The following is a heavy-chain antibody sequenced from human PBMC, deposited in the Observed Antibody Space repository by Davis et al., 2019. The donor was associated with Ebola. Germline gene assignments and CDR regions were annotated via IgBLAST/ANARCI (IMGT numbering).Heavy chain of an antibody. CDR1: GGSINSSTFY. CDR3: ARLGYSSSFMDV. Sequence: PSETLSLTCTVSGGSINSSTFYWGWIRQSPGKGLEWIGRIYYSGATDYNASLKSRVTLSVDRSKNQFSLRLSSVSAADTAVYYCARLGYSSSFMDVWGTGTTVIVSS. D-gene: IGHD6-19*01. J-gene: IGHJ6*03. CDR2: IYYSGAT. V-gene: IGHV4-39*07.